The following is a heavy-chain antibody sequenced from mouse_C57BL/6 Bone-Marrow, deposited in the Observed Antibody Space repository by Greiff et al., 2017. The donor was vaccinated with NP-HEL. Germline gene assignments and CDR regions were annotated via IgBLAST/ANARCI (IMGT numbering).Heavy chain of an antibody. V-gene: IGHV1-85*01. CDR1: GYTFTSYD. CDR3: ARSGHYYGSSSWFAY. D-gene: IGHD1-1*01. J-gene: IGHJ3*01. Sequence: QVQLKQSGPELVKPGASVKLSCKASGYTFTSYDINWVKQRPGQGLEWIGWIYPRDGSTKYNEKFKGKATLTVDTSSSTAYMELHSLTSEDSAVYFCARSGHYYGSSSWFAYWGQGTLVTVSA. CDR2: IYPRDGST.